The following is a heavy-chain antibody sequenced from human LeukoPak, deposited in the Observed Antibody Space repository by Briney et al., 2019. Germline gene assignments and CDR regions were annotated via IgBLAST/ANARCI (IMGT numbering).Heavy chain of an antibody. J-gene: IGHJ4*02. Sequence: GGSLRLSCAPSVFTFTDYYMSWIRQAPGKGREWGSYISGGSRYINYADSLKGRFTKSRDKAKNPLYLQMKSLRAEDTAVYYCALPPVTHDNSVYYYGHWGQGKLVTVSS. CDR2: ISGGSRYI. CDR1: VFTFTDYY. CDR3: ALPPVTHDNSVYYYGH. D-gene: IGHD3-22*01. V-gene: IGHV3-11*06.